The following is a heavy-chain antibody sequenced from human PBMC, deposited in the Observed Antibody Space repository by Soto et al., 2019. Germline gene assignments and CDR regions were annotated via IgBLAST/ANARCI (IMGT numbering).Heavy chain of an antibody. V-gene: IGHV3-53*01. CDR2: IYSGGST. CDR1: GFNVSDNF. D-gene: IGHD2-2*01. CDR3: ARDPYADMDYGLDV. J-gene: IGHJ6*02. Sequence: GGSLRLSCAASGFNVSDNFMNWVRQAPGKGLEWVSIIYSGGSTYYTDPVKGRFTISRDNSKNTLYLQMNSLRAEDTAVYYCARDPYADMDYGLDVWGQGTTVTVSS.